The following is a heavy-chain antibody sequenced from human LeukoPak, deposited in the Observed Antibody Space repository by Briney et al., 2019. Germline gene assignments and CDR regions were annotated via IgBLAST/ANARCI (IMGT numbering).Heavy chain of an antibody. CDR1: GFTFSSYA. CDR3: AKDLDSGYGGNY. Sequence: GGYLRLSCAASGFTFSSYAMSWVRQAPGKGLEWVSAISGSGGSTYYADSVKGRFTISRDNSKNALYLQMNSLRAEDTAVYYCAKDLDSGYGGNYWGQGTLVTVSS. J-gene: IGHJ4*02. D-gene: IGHD5-12*01. V-gene: IGHV3-23*01. CDR2: ISGSGGST.